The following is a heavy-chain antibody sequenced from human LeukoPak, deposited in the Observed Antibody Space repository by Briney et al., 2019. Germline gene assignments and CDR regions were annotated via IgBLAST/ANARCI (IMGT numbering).Heavy chain of an antibody. D-gene: IGHD6-19*01. J-gene: IGHJ4*02. CDR3: ARGEYGSGWYRD. Sequence: VGPLRLSRAASEITACTNKMCRVREALGEGKEWVSLFYSGGHTNYADSVKGRFTFSRDSSNNTLYLQMNSLRVEDTAVYYCARGEYGSGWYRDWGQGTLVTVSS. CDR1: EITACTNK. CDR2: FYSGGHT. V-gene: IGHV3-53*01.